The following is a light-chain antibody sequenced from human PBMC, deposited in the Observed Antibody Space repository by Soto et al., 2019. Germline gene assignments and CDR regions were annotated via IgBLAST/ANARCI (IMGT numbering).Light chain of an antibody. CDR3: QVWDSGSDHVV. CDR1: NIGVKN. CDR2: DDR. J-gene: IGLJ3*02. V-gene: IGLV3-21*02. Sequence: SYELTQPPSVSVAPGQTATMTCAGNNIGVKNVHWFQQKPGQAPVLVVYDDRDRPSGIPERFSGSNSGNTATLTISRVEAGDEAEYYCQVWDSGSDHVVFGGGTQLTVL.